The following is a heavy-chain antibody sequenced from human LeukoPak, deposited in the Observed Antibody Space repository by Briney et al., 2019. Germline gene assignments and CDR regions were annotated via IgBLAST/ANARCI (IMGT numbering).Heavy chain of an antibody. J-gene: IGHJ4*02. D-gene: IGHD1-1*01. Sequence: GGSLRLSCAAPGFTFSSYWMSWVRQAPGKGLEWVANIKQDGSEKYYVDSVRGRFTLSRDNAKNSLYLQMDSLRAEDTAVYYCARDWNVGYWGQGTLVTVSS. CDR1: GFTFSSYW. V-gene: IGHV3-7*04. CDR3: ARDWNVGY. CDR2: IKQDGSEK.